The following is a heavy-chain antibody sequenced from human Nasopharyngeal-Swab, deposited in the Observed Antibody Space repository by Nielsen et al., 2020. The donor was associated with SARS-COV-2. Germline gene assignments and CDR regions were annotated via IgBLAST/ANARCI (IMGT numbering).Heavy chain of an antibody. J-gene: IGHJ4*02. Sequence: GGSLRLSCAASGFTVSSNYMSWVRQAPGKGLEWVSVIYSGGSTYYADSVKGRFTISRHNAKNSLYLQMNSLRAEDTAVYYCARANSGSYYFDYWGQGTLVTVSS. D-gene: IGHD1-26*01. V-gene: IGHV3-53*01. CDR2: IYSGGST. CDR1: GFTVSSNY. CDR3: ARANSGSYYFDY.